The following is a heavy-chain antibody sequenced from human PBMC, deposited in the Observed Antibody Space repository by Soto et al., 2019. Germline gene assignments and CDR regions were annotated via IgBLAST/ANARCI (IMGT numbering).Heavy chain of an antibody. CDR1: GGTFSGHA. V-gene: IGHV1-69*06. J-gene: IGHJ4*02. CDR2: LIPLFGTT. D-gene: IGHD7-27*01. Sequence: QVQLVQSGAEVKKPGSSVKVSCEASGGTFSGHAISWVRQAPGQGPEWMGGLIPLFGTTQHAQNFQDRLTTPADKSTSTAYMELTRLRFEDTAIYYCARGPNWGYRFDSWGQGALVTVSS. CDR3: ARGPNWGYRFDS.